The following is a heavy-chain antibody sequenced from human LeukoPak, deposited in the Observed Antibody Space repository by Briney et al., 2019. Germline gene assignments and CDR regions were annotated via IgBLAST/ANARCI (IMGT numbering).Heavy chain of an antibody. CDR2: IYYSGST. D-gene: IGHD6-19*01. V-gene: IGHV4-61*01. CDR1: GYSISSGYY. CDR3: ARAYSSGWYRGYYFDY. J-gene: IGHJ4*02. Sequence: PSETLSLTCTVSGYSISSGYYWGWIRQPPGKGLEWIGYIYYSGSTNYNPSLKSRVTISVDTSKNQFSLKLSSVTAADTAVYYCARAYSSGWYRGYYFDYWGQGTLVTVSS.